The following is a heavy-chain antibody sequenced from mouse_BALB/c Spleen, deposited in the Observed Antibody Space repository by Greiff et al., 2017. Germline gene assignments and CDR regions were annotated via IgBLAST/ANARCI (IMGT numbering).Heavy chain of an antibody. CDR3: ARRGNYGRWYFDV. J-gene: IGHJ1*01. V-gene: IGHV5-6*01. CDR2: ISSGGSYT. CDR1: GFTFSSYG. Sequence: EVQVVESGGDLVKPGGSLKLSCAASGFTFSSYGMSWVRQTPDKRLEWVATISSGGSYTYYPDSVKGRFTISRDNAKNTLYLQMSSLKSEDTAMYYCARRGNYGRWYFDVWGAGTTVTGAS. D-gene: IGHD2-1*01.